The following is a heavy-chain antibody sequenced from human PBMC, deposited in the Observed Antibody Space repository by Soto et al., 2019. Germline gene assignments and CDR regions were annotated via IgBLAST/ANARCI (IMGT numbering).Heavy chain of an antibody. D-gene: IGHD2-8*01. CDR1: GFIFRDYG. J-gene: IGHJ6*02. Sequence: GGSLRLSCTAFGFIFRDYGMSWVRQAPGKGLEWVGFIRSEAYSGAADYAASAKDRFTISRDDSKSIAYLQMNSLKTEDTAVYYCTRRYCTNGVCHSGYGMDVWGQGTTVTVSS. CDR2: IRSEAYSGAA. CDR3: TRRYCTNGVCHSGYGMDV. V-gene: IGHV3-49*04.